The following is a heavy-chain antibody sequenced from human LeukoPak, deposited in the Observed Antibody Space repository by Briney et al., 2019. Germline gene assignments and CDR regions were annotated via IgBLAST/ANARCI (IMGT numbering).Heavy chain of an antibody. J-gene: IGHJ4*02. D-gene: IGHD6-19*01. CDR1: GFTFSSYS. CDR2: ISGTSNTI. CDR3: ARDLGSYSSGWYMGFDY. Sequence: GGSLRLSCVGSGFTFSSYSMNWVRQAPGQGLGWVSYISGTSNTIYYDDSVKGRFTVSRDNAKNSLYLQMNSLRPEDTAIYYCARDLGSYSSGWYMGFDYWGQGTLVTVSS. V-gene: IGHV3-48*01.